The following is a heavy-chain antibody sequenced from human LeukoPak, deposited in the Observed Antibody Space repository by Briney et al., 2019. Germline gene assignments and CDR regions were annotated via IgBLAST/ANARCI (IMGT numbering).Heavy chain of an antibody. V-gene: IGHV4-59*08. Sequence: PSETLSLTCTVSGDSVSGNYWTWIRQLPGKGLEWIGYIYYSGSTNYNASLKSRVTISVDTSKNQFSLKLSSVTAADTAVYYCARLGDGDNLRYFDYWGQGTLVTVSS. D-gene: IGHD5-24*01. CDR1: GDSVSGNY. J-gene: IGHJ4*02. CDR3: ARLGDGDNLRYFDY. CDR2: IYYSGST.